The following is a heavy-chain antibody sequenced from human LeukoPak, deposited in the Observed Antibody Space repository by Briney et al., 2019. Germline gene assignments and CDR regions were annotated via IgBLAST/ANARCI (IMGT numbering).Heavy chain of an antibody. J-gene: IGHJ3*02. V-gene: IGHV3-23*01. CDR2: ISGGGANT. CDR1: GFTFSNYG. CDR3: AKGYYYDSSDYYYNDALHI. D-gene: IGHD3-22*01. Sequence: GGSLRLSCVASGFTFSNYGMSWVRQAPGKGLEWVSVISGGGANTYYADPVKGRFTISRDNSNNTLFLQINSLRAEDTAVYFCAKGYYYDSSDYYYNDALHIWGQGTMVTVSS.